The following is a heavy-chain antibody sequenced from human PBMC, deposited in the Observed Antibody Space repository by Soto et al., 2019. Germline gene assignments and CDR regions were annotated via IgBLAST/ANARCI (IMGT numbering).Heavy chain of an antibody. CDR1: GFTFSSYS. V-gene: IGHV3-48*02. D-gene: IGHD2-21*01. Sequence: GGSLRLSCAASGFTFSSYSMNCVRQAPGKGLEWFSYISSGSSTIYYADSVKGRFTISRDNAKNSLYLQMNSLRDEDTAVYYCAKDAVYNDGLWLMDHWGQGTQVTVS. CDR2: ISSGSSTI. CDR3: AKDAVYNDGLWLMDH. J-gene: IGHJ4*02.